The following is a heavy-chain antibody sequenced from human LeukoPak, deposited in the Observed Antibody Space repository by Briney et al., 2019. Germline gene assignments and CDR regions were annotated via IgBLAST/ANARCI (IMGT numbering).Heavy chain of an antibody. CDR1: GFTFSSYA. CDR3: AKDVRYDSSGYPDY. Sequence: GGSLRLSCAASGFTFSSYAMSWVRQAPGKGLEWVSAISGSGGSTYYADSAKGRFTISRDNSKNTLYLQMNSLRAEDTAVYYCAKDVRYDSSGYPDYWGQGTLVTVSS. CDR2: ISGSGGST. D-gene: IGHD3-22*01. V-gene: IGHV3-23*01. J-gene: IGHJ4*02.